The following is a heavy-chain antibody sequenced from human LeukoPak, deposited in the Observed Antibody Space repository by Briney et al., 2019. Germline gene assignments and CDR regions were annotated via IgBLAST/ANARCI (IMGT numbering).Heavy chain of an antibody. CDR3: ARFSGSYRAYYYYYMDV. V-gene: IGHV4-59*01. D-gene: IGHD1-26*01. Sequence: SETLSLTCTVSGGSISSYYWSWIRQPPGKGLEWIGYLYYSGSTNYNPSLKSRVTISVDTSKNQFSLKLSSVTAADTAVYYCARFSGSYRAYYYYYMDVWGKGTTVTISS. J-gene: IGHJ6*03. CDR1: GGSISSYY. CDR2: LYYSGST.